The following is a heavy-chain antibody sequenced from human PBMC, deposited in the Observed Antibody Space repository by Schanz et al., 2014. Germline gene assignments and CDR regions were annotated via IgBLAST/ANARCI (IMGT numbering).Heavy chain of an antibody. CDR3: VREDMVRGIRAFDI. V-gene: IGHV3-21*01. D-gene: IGHD3-10*01. CDR2: IRSDNNYI. J-gene: IGHJ3*02. CDR1: GFTFSRSG. Sequence: VQLVESGGGVVQPGRSLRLSCAASGFTFSRSGMHWVRQAPGKGLEWVSYIRSDNNYIYYADSVKGRFTISRDNAKNSLFLQMNSLTAEDTAVYYCVREDMVRGIRAFDIWGQGTMVTVSS.